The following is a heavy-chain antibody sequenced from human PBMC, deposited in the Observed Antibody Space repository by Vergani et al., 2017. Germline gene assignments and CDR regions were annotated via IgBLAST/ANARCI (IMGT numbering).Heavy chain of an antibody. CDR3: ARGDYGILTGYRY. D-gene: IGHD3-9*01. Sequence: QVQVVQSGAELKKSGASVTVSCKTSGYTFSNYYMHWVRQAPGQGLEWMGIINPSGGHTNYAQKFQGRVTMTRDTSTSTVYMELSSLRSEDTAIYYCARGDYGILTGYRYWGQGTLVTVSA. CDR2: INPSGGHT. V-gene: IGHV1-46*03. J-gene: IGHJ4*02. CDR1: GYTFSNYY.